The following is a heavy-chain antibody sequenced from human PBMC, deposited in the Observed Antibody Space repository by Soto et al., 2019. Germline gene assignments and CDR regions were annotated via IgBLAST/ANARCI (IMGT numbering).Heavy chain of an antibody. CDR1: GGSISSYY. V-gene: IGHV4-59*01. J-gene: IGHJ5*02. CDR3: ARALYSYGPKFDP. D-gene: IGHD5-18*01. CDR2: IYYSGST. Sequence: SETLSLTCTVSGGSISSYYWSWIRQPPGKGLEWIGYIYYSGSTNYNPSLKSRVTISVDTSKNQFSLKLSSVTAADTAVYYCARALYSYGPKFDPWGQGTLVTVS.